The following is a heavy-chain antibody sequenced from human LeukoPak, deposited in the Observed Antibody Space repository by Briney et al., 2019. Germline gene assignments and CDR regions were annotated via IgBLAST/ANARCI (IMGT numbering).Heavy chain of an antibody. CDR1: GFTFSSYS. CDR3: ARAYLGAYYYDSSGPWYFDY. CDR2: ISSSSSYI. D-gene: IGHD3-22*01. V-gene: IGHV3-21*01. Sequence: GGSLRLSCAASGFTFSSYSMNWVRHAPGKGLEWVSSISSSSSYIYYADSVKGRFTISRDNAKNSLYLQMSSLRAEDTAVYYCARAYLGAYYYDSSGPWYFDYWGQGTLVTVSS. J-gene: IGHJ4*02.